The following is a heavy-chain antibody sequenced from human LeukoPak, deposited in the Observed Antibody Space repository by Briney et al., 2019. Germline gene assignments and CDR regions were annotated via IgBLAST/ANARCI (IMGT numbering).Heavy chain of an antibody. D-gene: IGHD5-18*01. V-gene: IGHV3-7*01. CDR1: GFTFSSYW. CDR2: IKQDGSEK. Sequence: TGGSLRLSCAASGFTFSSYWMSWVRQAPGKGLEWVANIKQDGSEKYYVDSVKGRFTISRDNAKNSLYLQMNSLRAEDTAVYYCARDVAYLDTAMADGSYYFDYWGQGTLVTVSS. CDR3: ARDVAYLDTAMADGSYYFDY. J-gene: IGHJ4*02.